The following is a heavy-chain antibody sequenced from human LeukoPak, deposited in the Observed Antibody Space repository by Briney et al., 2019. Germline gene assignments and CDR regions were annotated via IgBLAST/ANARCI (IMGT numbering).Heavy chain of an antibody. CDR1: GFTFSSYA. J-gene: IGHJ4*02. V-gene: IGHV3-23*01. CDR3: AKFPDVALVNFDY. CDR2: ISASGGTT. Sequence: GGSLRLSCAASGFTFSSYAITWVRQAPGKGLEWVSTISASGGTTYYADSVKGRFTISRDNSKDTLHLQMNSLRAEDTAVYYCAKFPDVALVNFDYWGQGSLVTVSS. D-gene: IGHD3-3*02.